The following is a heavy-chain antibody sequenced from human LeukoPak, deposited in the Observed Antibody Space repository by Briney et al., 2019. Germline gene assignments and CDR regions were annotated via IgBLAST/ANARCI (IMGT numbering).Heavy chain of an antibody. V-gene: IGHV4-61*02. CDR3: ARTVVPTVMGYYYYYMDV. Sequence: SETLSLTCTVSGGSISSGSYYWSWIRQPAGKGLEWIGRISTSGSTNYNPSLKSRVTISVDTSKNQFSLKLRSVIAADTAVYYCARTVVPTVMGYYYYYMDVWGKGTTVTVSS. CDR2: ISTSGST. J-gene: IGHJ6*03. D-gene: IGHD4-11*01. CDR1: GGSISSGSYY.